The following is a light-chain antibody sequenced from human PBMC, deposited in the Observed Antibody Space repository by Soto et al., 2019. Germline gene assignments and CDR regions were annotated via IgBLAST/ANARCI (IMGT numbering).Light chain of an antibody. CDR1: QSISNY. CDR3: QQSYSSLAMYT. J-gene: IGKJ2*01. V-gene: IGKV1-39*01. CDR2: AAS. Sequence: DIQMTQSPSSLSASVGDRVTITCRASQSISNYLNWYQQKPGKAPKLLIYAASTLQSGVPSRFSGSGSGTDFTLTISSLQPEDFATYYWQQSYSSLAMYTFGQGTKLEIK.